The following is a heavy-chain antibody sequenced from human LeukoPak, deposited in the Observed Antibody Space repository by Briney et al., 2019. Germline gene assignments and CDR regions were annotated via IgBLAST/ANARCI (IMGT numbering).Heavy chain of an antibody. Sequence: PSETLSLTCTVSGGSISSYHWSWIRQPPGKGLEWIGHIYYSGSTNYNPSLKSRVTISVDTSKNQFSLKLSSVTAADTAVYYCARAPGGCYSSSCLDYWGQGTLVTVSS. V-gene: IGHV4-59*01. CDR2: IYYSGST. CDR3: ARAPGGCYSSSCLDY. J-gene: IGHJ4*02. D-gene: IGHD6-13*01. CDR1: GGSISSYH.